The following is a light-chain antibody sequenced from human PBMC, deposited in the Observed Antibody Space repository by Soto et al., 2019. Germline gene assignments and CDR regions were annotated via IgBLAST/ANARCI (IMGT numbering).Light chain of an antibody. CDR3: KHYNIFLWT. V-gene: IGKV1-5*01. J-gene: IGKJ1*01. Sequence: DIQMTQSPSTLSASVGDRVTITCRASHSIGSWLAWYQQKPGKAPKSLIYDASILESGVQSRFRGSGSGKDFTLTFSSLPPGNFATFYCKHYNIFLWTFGQGTKV. CDR2: DAS. CDR1: HSIGSW.